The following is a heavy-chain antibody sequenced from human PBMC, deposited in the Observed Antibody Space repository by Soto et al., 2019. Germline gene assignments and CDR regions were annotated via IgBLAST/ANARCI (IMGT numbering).Heavy chain of an antibody. CDR1: GFTFGTYT. J-gene: IGHJ6*02. D-gene: IGHD2-21*02. CDR3: ARVMCGDCSTYDYYSMDV. V-gene: IGHV3-21*01. CDR2: IGTTSSYI. Sequence: EVQLVESGGGLVKPGGSLRLSCAASGFTFGTYTMNWVRQAPGKGLEWVSSIGTTSSYIYYADSVRGRFTISRDNARDSLYLQMSSLRAEDTAVYYCARVMCGDCSTYDYYSMDVWGQGTTVTVSS.